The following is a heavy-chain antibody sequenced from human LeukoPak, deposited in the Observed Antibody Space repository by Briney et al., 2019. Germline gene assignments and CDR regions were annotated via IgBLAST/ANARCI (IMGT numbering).Heavy chain of an antibody. V-gene: IGHV4-34*01. CDR1: GGSFSGYY. D-gene: IGHD3-3*01. CDR3: ARGAIFGDHYMDV. J-gene: IGHJ6*03. CDR2: TDHSGRT. Sequence: SETPSLTCAVYGGSFSGYYWNWIRQPPGKGLEWIGETDHSGRTNNNPALRSRVAISVDTSKKHFSLKLSSVTAADTAVYFCARGAIFGDHYMDVWGKGTTVTVSS.